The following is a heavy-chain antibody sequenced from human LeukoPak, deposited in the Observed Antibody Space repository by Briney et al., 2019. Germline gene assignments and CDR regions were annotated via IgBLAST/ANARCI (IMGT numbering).Heavy chain of an antibody. CDR1: GYRFLSDG. V-gene: IGHV1-18*01. J-gene: IGHJ4*02. CDR3: ARDSGVPAAIGGYFFDY. Sequence: ASVKVSCKASGYRFLSDGITWVRQAPGQGLEWMGWISAYNGNTNYAQKLQGRVTMTTDTSTTTAYMELRSLRSDDTAVYYCARDSGVPAAIGGYFFDYWGQGTLVTVSS. D-gene: IGHD2-2*01. CDR2: ISAYNGNT.